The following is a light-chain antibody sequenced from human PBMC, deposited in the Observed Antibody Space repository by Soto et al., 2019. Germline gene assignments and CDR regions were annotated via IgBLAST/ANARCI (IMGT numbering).Light chain of an antibody. V-gene: IGLV2-14*03. CDR2: DVS. J-gene: IGLJ1*01. CDR1: SSDVGAYNY. Sequence: QSVLTQPASVSASLGQPITISCTGTSSDVGAYNYVYWYQQHPGKAPKLIIYDVSNRPSGIPNRFSGSKSGNTASLTISGLQAEDAAYYYCNSYTRSSRYVFGTGTKVPVL. CDR3: NSYTRSSRYV.